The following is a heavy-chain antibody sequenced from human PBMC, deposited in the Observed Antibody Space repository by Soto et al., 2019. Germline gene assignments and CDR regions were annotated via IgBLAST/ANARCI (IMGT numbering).Heavy chain of an antibody. V-gene: IGHV1-69*01. J-gene: IGHJ6*02. CDR1: GGTFSSYP. CDR3: ARVGHITNYGMAV. D-gene: IGHD1-26*01. Sequence: QVQLVQSGAEVKKPGSSVKVSCEASGGTFSSYPINWVRQAPGQGLEWMGGIIPFFGTSNYAQKFQGRVTITADESTSTAYMELRSLRSEDTAVYYCARVGHITNYGMAVWGQGTTATVSS. CDR2: IIPFFGTS.